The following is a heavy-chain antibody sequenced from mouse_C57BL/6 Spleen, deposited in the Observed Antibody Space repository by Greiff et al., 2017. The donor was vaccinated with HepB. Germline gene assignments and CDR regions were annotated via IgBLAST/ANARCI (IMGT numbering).Heavy chain of an antibody. Sequence: VQLKQSGGGLVQPGGSLKLSCAASGFTFSDYYMYWVRQTPDKRLAWVAYISNGGGSTYYPDTVKGRFPISRDNAKNTLYLQRSRLKSEDTAMYYCARQGTGGAWFAYWGQGTLVTVSA. J-gene: IGHJ3*01. CDR3: ARQGTGGAWFAY. CDR2: ISNGGGST. CDR1: GFTFSDYY. V-gene: IGHV5-12*01.